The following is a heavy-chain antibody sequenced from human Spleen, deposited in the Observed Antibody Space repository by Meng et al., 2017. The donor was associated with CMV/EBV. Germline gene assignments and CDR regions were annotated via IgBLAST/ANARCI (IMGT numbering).Heavy chain of an antibody. CDR2: INPDGSNM. Sequence: GESLKISCAASGFTFSSYALSWVRQAPGKGLEWVSRINPDGSNMVYADSVRGRFTISRDNAKNALSLQMNSLRPEDTAVYYCASLPWSGNSPDTFDIWGQGTMVTVSS. CDR1: GFTFSSYA. D-gene: IGHD3-3*01. J-gene: IGHJ3*02. CDR3: ASLPWSGNSPDTFDI. V-gene: IGHV3-74*01.